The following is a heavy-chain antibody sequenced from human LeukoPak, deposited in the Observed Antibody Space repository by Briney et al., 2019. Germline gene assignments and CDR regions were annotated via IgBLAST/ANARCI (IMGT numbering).Heavy chain of an antibody. Sequence: ASVKVSCKASGYSFSTYGISWVRQAPGQGLEWMGWISAYNGNTNYAQRLQGSVTMTTDTSTSTAYLELRSLTSDDTAVYYCARDIYYGSGTYYTFWGQGTLVTVSS. V-gene: IGHV1-18*01. CDR2: ISAYNGNT. CDR1: GYSFSTYG. D-gene: IGHD3-10*01. J-gene: IGHJ4*02. CDR3: ARDIYYGSGTYYTF.